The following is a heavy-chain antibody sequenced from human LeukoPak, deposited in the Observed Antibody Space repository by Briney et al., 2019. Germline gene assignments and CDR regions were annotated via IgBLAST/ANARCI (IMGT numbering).Heavy chain of an antibody. CDR2: IYYSGST. CDR3: ARVDSSWYPFDY. CDR1: GGSISSYY. Sequence: SETLSLTCTVSGGSISSYYWSWIRQPPGKGLEWIGYIYYSGSTYYNPSLKSRVTISVDTSKNQFSLKLSSVTAADTAVYYCARVDSSWYPFDYWGQGTLVTVSS. D-gene: IGHD6-13*01. V-gene: IGHV4-59*12. J-gene: IGHJ4*02.